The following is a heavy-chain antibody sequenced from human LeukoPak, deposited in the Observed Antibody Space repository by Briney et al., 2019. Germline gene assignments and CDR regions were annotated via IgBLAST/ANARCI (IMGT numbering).Heavy chain of an antibody. D-gene: IGHD1-26*01. CDR3: AKVRGSSMVYYFDY. CDR2: ISWITGRL. V-gene: IGHV3-9*01. CDR1: GFTFGDYA. J-gene: IGHJ4*02. Sequence: GRSLRLSCVASGFTFGDYAMHWVRQAPGKGLEWVSGISWITGRLGYADSVKGRFTISRDNAKNSLYLQMNSLRAEDTALYYCAKVRGSSMVYYFDYWGQGTLVTVSS.